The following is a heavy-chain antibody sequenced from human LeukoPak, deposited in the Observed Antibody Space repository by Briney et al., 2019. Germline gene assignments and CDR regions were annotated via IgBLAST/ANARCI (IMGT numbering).Heavy chain of an antibody. CDR1: GFTFSIYS. CDR3: ARDYYYDSSGYFRRPIGY. CDR2: ISSSSSYI. J-gene: IGHJ4*02. D-gene: IGHD3-22*01. V-gene: IGHV3-21*01. Sequence: GGSLRLSCAASGFTFSIYSMNWVRQAPGKGLEWVSSISSSSSYIYYADSVKGRFTISRDNAKNSLYLQMNSLRAEDTAVYYCARDYYYDSSGYFRRPIGYWGQGTLVTVSS.